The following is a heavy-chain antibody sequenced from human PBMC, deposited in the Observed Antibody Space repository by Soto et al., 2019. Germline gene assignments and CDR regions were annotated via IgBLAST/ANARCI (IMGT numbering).Heavy chain of an antibody. J-gene: IGHJ4*02. Sequence: LRLSCAASGFTFSSYAMSWVRQAPGKVLEWVSAISGSGGSTYYVDSVKGRFTISRDNSKNTLYLQMHSLRAEDTAVYYWAKPYDIAAAGTLGYGGKGNLVTVSS. CDR2: ISGSGGST. CDR3: AKPYDIAAAGTLGY. V-gene: IGHV3-23*01. D-gene: IGHD6-13*01. CDR1: GFTFSSYA.